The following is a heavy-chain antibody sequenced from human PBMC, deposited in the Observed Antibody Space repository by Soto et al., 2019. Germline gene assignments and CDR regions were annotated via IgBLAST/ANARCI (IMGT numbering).Heavy chain of an antibody. CDR3: ARDNWFGEKDKYYYYGMDV. CDR1: GFTFSSYA. CDR2: ISYDGSNK. Sequence: QVQLVESGGGVVQPGRSLRLSCAASGFTFSSYAMHWVRQAPGKGLEWVAVISYDGSNKYYADSVKGRFTISRDNSKNTLYLQMNSLRAEDTAVYYCARDNWFGEKDKYYYYGMDVWGQGTTVTVSS. J-gene: IGHJ6*02. V-gene: IGHV3-30-3*01. D-gene: IGHD3-10*01.